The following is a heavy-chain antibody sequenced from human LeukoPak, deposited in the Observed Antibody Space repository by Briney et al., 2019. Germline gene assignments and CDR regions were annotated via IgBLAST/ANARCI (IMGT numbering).Heavy chain of an antibody. Sequence: QTGGSLRLSCIASGFVFSRDNMNWVRQAPGKGLEWVAHISETIYYADSVQGRFTISRDNAKNSLYLQMSNLRVDDTAMYYCVSEVGRPKTFYFDSWGRGTPVTVSS. D-gene: IGHD3-16*01. CDR1: GFVFSRDN. J-gene: IGHJ4*02. CDR2: ISETI. V-gene: IGHV3-48*04. CDR3: VSEVGRPKTFYFDS.